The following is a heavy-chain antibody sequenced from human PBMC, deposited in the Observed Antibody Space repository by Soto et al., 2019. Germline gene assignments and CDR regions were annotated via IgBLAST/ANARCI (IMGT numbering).Heavy chain of an antibody. CDR2: IIPILGIA. V-gene: IGHV1-69*02. D-gene: IGHD3-3*01. CDR3: ARGFWSGLGYYYMDV. J-gene: IGHJ6*03. CDR1: GGTFSSYT. Sequence: SVKVSCKASGGTFSSYTISWVRQAPGQGLEWMGRIIPILGIANYAQKFQGRVTITADKSTSTAYMELSSLRSDDTAVYYCARGFWSGLGYYYMDVWGKGTTVTVSS.